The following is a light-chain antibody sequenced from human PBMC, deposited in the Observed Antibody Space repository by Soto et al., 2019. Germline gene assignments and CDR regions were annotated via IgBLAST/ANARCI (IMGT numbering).Light chain of an antibody. CDR2: GAS. CDR3: PQYASSPWT. CDR1: QSVSSSY. J-gene: IGKJ1*01. Sequence: EIVLTQSPGTLSLSPGERATLSCRASQSVSSSYLAWYQQKPGQAPRLLIYGASSMATGIPDRFSGSGSGTDFTLTISRLEPEDFAVYYCPQYASSPWTFGQGTKVEIK. V-gene: IGKV3-20*01.